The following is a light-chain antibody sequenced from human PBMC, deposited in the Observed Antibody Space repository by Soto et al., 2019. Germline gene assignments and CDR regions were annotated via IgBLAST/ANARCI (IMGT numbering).Light chain of an antibody. V-gene: IGKV1-33*01. CDR1: QDISNY. J-gene: IGKJ3*01. CDR3: QQYDNLPPEFT. CDR2: DAS. Sequence: DIQMTQSPSSLSASVGDRVTITCQASQDISNYLNWYQQKPGKAPKLLIYDASNLETGVPSRFSGIGSGTDFTFTISSLQPADIATYYCQQYDNLPPEFTFGPGTKVDIK.